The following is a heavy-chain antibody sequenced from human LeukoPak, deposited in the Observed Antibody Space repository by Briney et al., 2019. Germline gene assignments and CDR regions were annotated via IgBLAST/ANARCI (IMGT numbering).Heavy chain of an antibody. D-gene: IGHD3-10*02. CDR3: ARVTADRYVFALDL. J-gene: IGHJ6*02. Sequence: APVKVSCTAAGGTFSNSVFGWVRQAPGQGPEWMGRVIPLLDKATYAQRFQGRVTITADKSTSTSYMELSSLRSEDTAIYYCARVTADRYVFALDLWGQGTMVTVSS. V-gene: IGHV1-69*04. CDR2: VIPLLDKA. CDR1: GGTFSNSV.